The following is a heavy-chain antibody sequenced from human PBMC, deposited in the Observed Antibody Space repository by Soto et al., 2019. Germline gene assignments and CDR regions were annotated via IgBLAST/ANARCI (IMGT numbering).Heavy chain of an antibody. D-gene: IGHD6-6*01. CDR2: INPNSGGT. CDR3: ARLTEYSSSSRGYYYYGMDV. Sequence: QVQLVQSGAAVKKPGASVRVSCKASGYTFTGYYMHWVRQAPGQGLEWMGWINPNSGGTNYARKFQGRVTMTRDTSISTAYMELSRLRSDVTAVYYCARLTEYSSSSRGYYYYGMDVWGQGTTVTVSS. V-gene: IGHV1-2*02. CDR1: GYTFTGYY. J-gene: IGHJ6*02.